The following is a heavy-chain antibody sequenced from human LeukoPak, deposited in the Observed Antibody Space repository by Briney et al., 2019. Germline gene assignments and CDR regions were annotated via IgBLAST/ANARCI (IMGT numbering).Heavy chain of an antibody. CDR1: GGFFSGYY. CDR3: ARRRLRYFDWLSDHFDY. CDR2: INHSGST. D-gene: IGHD3-9*01. J-gene: IGHJ4*02. Sequence: PSETLSLTCAVYGGFFSGYYWSWIRQPPGKGLEWIGEINHSGSTNYNPSLKSRVTISVDTSKNQFSLKLSSVTAADTAVYYCARRRLRYFDWLSDHFDYWGQGTLVTVSS. V-gene: IGHV4-34*01.